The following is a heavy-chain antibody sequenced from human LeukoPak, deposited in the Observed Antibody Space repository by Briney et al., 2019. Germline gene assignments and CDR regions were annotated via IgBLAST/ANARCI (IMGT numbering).Heavy chain of an antibody. D-gene: IGHD3-22*01. V-gene: IGHV4-59*01. J-gene: IGHJ4*02. CDR2: IYYSGST. Sequence: SETLSLTCTVSGGSISSYYWSWIRQPPGKGLEWIGYIYYSGSTNYNPSLKSRVTISVDTSKNQFSLKLSSVTAADTAVYYCARAKPNYRHYYDSSGTHIPFDYWGQGTLVTVSS. CDR1: GGSISSYY. CDR3: ARAKPNYRHYYDSSGTHIPFDY.